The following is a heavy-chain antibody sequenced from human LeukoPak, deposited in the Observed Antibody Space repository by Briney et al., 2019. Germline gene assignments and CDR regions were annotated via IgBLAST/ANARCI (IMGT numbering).Heavy chain of an antibody. Sequence: SETLSLTCTVSGGSISSYYWSWIRQPPGKGLEWIGYIYYSGSTTYNPSLKSRVTISVDTSKNQFSLKLSSVTAADTAVYYCARPDYYDPAFDIWGQGTMVTVSS. D-gene: IGHD3-22*01. J-gene: IGHJ3*02. V-gene: IGHV4-59*12. CDR3: ARPDYYDPAFDI. CDR1: GGSISSYY. CDR2: IYYSGST.